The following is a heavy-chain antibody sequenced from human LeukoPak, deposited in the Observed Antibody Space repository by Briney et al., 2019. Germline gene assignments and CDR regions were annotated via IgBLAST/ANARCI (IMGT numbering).Heavy chain of an antibody. D-gene: IGHD5-12*01. CDR3: ARDRYSGYDGFGAFDI. Sequence: SETLSLTCTVSGGSISSYYWSWIRQPPGKGLEWIGYIYYSGSTNYNPPLESRVTISVDTSKNRFSLKLSSVTAADTAVYYCARDRYSGYDGFGAFDIWGQGTMVTVSS. V-gene: IGHV4-59*01. J-gene: IGHJ3*02. CDR2: IYYSGST. CDR1: GGSISSYY.